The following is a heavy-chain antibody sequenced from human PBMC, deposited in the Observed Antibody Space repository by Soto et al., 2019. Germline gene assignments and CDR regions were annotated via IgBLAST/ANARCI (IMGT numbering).Heavy chain of an antibody. Sequence: GGSLRLSCAASGFTFSSYAMNWVRQAPGKGLEWVAVISYDGTSKYYADSVKGRFTISRDNSKNTVNLQMNSLRAEDTAVYFCARDATRSYWYFDLWGRGTLVTVSS. J-gene: IGHJ2*01. V-gene: IGHV3-30*04. CDR2: ISYDGTSK. CDR3: ARDATRSYWYFDL. CDR1: GFTFSSYA. D-gene: IGHD2-15*01.